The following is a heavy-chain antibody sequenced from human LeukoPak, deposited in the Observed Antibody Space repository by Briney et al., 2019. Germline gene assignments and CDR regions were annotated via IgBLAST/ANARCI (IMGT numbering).Heavy chain of an antibody. CDR1: GGSISSYY. CDR2: IYTSGST. Sequence: PSETLSLTCTVSGGSISSYYWSWIRQPAGKGLEWIGRIYTSGSTNYNPSLKSRVTMSVDTSKNQLSLKLSSVTAADTAVYYCASCATAATKFDYWGQGTLVTVSS. CDR3: ASCATAATKFDY. V-gene: IGHV4-4*07. D-gene: IGHD6-13*01. J-gene: IGHJ4*02.